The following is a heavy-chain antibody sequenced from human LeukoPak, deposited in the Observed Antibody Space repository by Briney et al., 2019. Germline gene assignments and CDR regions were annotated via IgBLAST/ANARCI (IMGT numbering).Heavy chain of an antibody. J-gene: IGHJ1*01. CDR1: GSTFSDYY. Sequence: GGSLRLSCAASGSTFSDYYMSWIRQAPGKGLEWVSYISSSSSYTNYADSVKGRFTISRDNAKNSLYLQMNSLRAEDTAVYYCARGEAAAESGPFQHWGQGTLVTVSS. D-gene: IGHD6-13*01. CDR3: ARGEAAAESGPFQH. CDR2: ISSSSSYT. V-gene: IGHV3-11*05.